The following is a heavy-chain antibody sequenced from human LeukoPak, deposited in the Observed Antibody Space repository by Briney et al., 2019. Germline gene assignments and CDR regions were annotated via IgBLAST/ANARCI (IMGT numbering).Heavy chain of an antibody. CDR3: AREGLGYGDYGFDP. CDR2: IYYSGST. D-gene: IGHD4-17*01. CDR1: GGSISSYY. V-gene: IGHV4-59*01. J-gene: IGHJ5*02. Sequence: KPSETLSLTCTVSGGSISSYYWSWIRQPPGKGLGWIGDIYYSGSTNYNPSLKSRVTISVDTSKNQFSLKLSSVTAADTAVYYCAREGLGYGDYGFDPWGQGTLVTVSS.